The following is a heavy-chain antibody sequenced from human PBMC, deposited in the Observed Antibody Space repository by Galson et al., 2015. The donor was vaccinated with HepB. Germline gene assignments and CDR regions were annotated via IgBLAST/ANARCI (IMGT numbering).Heavy chain of an antibody. CDR2: MYDSGST. Sequence: SETLSLTCSVSGGSIRSSYWSWIRQSPGKGLEWIGYMYDSGSTNYNPSLKSRVTILVDTSKSQFSLKLSSVTAADTAVYYCARSGIAVTNTFWYFELWGRGTLVTVSS. V-gene: IGHV4-59*01. J-gene: IGHJ2*01. CDR3: ARSGIAVTNTFWYFEL. CDR1: GGSIRSSY. D-gene: IGHD6-19*01.